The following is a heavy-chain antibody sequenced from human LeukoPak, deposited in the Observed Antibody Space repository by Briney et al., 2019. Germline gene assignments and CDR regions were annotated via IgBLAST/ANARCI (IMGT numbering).Heavy chain of an antibody. J-gene: IGHJ4*02. D-gene: IGHD5-18*01. CDR1: GGSISSYY. CDR2: IYYSGST. CDR3: ARGKRIQLWWNFDY. V-gene: IGHV4-59*12. Sequence: SETLSLTCTVSGGSISSYYWSWIRQPPGKGLEWIGYIYYSGSTNYNPSLKSRVTISVDTSKNQFSLKLSSVTAADTAVYYCARGKRIQLWWNFDYWGQGTLVTVSS.